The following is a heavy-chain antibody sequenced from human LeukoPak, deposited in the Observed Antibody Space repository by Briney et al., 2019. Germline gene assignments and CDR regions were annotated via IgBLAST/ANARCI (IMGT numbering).Heavy chain of an antibody. CDR1: GFTFGNYA. Sequence: GGSLRLSCEASGFTFGNYAMNWVRQAPGKGLEWVSTLSGSGGSTYYADSVKGRFTISGDESKNTLSLQMNSLRPEDTAVYYCAKNAAGIVLMIYAPLDSWGQGTLVTVSS. J-gene: IGHJ4*02. D-gene: IGHD2-8*01. CDR3: AKNAAGIVLMIYAPLDS. V-gene: IGHV3-23*01. CDR2: LSGSGGST.